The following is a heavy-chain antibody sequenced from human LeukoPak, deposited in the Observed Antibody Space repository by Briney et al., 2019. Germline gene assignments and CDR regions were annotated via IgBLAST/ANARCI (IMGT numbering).Heavy chain of an antibody. CDR3: ARVDDYGDYFDY. CDR1: GFTFSSYW. Sequence: GGSLRLSCAASGFTFSSYWMHWVRQAPGKGLVWVSRINSDGSSTSYADSVKGRFTISRGNAKNTLYLQMNSLRAEDTAVYYCARVDDYGDYFDYWGQGTLVTVSS. J-gene: IGHJ4*02. V-gene: IGHV3-74*01. CDR2: INSDGSST. D-gene: IGHD3-16*01.